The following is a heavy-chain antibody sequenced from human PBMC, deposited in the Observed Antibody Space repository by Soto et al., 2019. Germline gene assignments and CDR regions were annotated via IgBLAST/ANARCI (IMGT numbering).Heavy chain of an antibody. J-gene: IGHJ3*02. CDR1: GYTFTSYG. Sequence: ASVKVSCKASGYTFTSYGISWVRQAPGQGLEWMGWISAYNGNTNYEQKLQGRVTMTTDTSTSTAYMELRRLRSDDTAVYYCARDSYDILTGYYMGRLDDAFDIWGQGTMVTVSS. CDR3: ARDSYDILTGYYMGRLDDAFDI. V-gene: IGHV1-18*01. CDR2: ISAYNGNT. D-gene: IGHD3-9*01.